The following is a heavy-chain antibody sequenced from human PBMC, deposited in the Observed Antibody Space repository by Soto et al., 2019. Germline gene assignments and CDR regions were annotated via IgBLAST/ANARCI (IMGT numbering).Heavy chain of an antibody. V-gene: IGHV3-49*04. CDR3: TRKGIKGGWFDP. J-gene: IGHJ5*02. D-gene: IGHD3-16*01. CDR1: VFTFGDYA. CDR2: IRSKAYGGTT. Sequence: SLRISCTSSVFTFGDYAMSWVRQAPGKGLEWVGFIRSKAYGGTTEYAASVKGRFTISRDDSKSTAYLQMNSLKTEDTAVYYCTRKGIKGGWFDPWGQGTMVTVSS.